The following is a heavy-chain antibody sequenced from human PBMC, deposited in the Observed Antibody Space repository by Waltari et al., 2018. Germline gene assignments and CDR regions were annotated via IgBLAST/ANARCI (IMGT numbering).Heavy chain of an antibody. J-gene: IGHJ4*02. CDR1: GFTFSSYW. CDR2: INSDGSTT. CDR3: ARGIRFLEWLSPSFDY. Sequence: EVQLVESGGGLVQPGGSLGLSCVTSGFTFSSYWMHWVRQVPGKGLVWGSRINSDGSTTSYADSVKGRFTISRDNAKNTLYLQMNSLRAEDTAVYYCARGIRFLEWLSPSFDYWGQGTLVTVSS. D-gene: IGHD3-3*01. V-gene: IGHV3-74*01.